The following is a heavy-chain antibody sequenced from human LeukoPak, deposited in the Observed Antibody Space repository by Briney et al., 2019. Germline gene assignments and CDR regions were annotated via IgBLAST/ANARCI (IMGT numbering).Heavy chain of an antibody. V-gene: IGHV4-59*01. CDR3: ARGAAGGYCSSTSCYNWFDP. J-gene: IGHJ5*02. D-gene: IGHD2-2*01. CDR1: GGSISSYY. Sequence: SETLSLTCTVSGGSISSYYWSWIRQPPGKGLEWIGYIYYSGSTNYNPSLKSRLTISVDKSKNQFSLKLSSVTAADTAVYYCARGAAGGYCSSTSCYNWFDPWGQGTLVTVSS. CDR2: IYYSGST.